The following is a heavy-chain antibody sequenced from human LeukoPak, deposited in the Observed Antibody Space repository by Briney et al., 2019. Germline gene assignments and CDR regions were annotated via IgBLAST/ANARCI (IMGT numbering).Heavy chain of an antibody. CDR1: GGSISSSRYY. CDR3: ARSRIQLWSFDY. CDR2: IYYSGSA. J-gene: IGHJ4*02. Sequence: SETLSLTCTVSGGSISSSRYYWGWIRQPPGKGLEWIGSIYYSGSAYYNPSLKSRVTISVDTSKNQFSLKLSSVTAADTAVYYCARSRIQLWSFDYWGQGTLVTVSS. D-gene: IGHD5-18*01. V-gene: IGHV4-39*01.